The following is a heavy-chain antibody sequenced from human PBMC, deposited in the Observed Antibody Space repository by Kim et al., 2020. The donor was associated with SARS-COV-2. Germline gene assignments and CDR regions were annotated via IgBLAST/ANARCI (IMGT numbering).Heavy chain of an antibody. Sequence: ASVKVSCKVSGYTLTELSMYWVRQAPGKGLEWMGGFDPVDGETIYVQKFQGRVTMTEDTFADTAYMELSSLRSDDTAVYYCATDYYGSGSLYKVGRYYYDCMDVWGQGTTVTVSS. V-gene: IGHV1-24*01. J-gene: IGHJ6*02. D-gene: IGHD3-10*01. CDR1: GYTLTELS. CDR2: FDPVDGET. CDR3: ATDYYGSGSLYKVGRYYYDCMDV.